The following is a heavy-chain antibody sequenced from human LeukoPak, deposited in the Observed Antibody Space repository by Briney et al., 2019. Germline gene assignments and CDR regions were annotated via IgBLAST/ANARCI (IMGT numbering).Heavy chain of an antibody. Sequence: SETLSLTCTVSGGSISSSSYYWSWIRQPPGKGLEWIGEINHSGSTNYNPSLKSRVTISVDTSKNQFSLKLSSVTAADTAVYYCARGRRRPGFTMIVVAYYFDYWGQGTLVTVSS. V-gene: IGHV4-39*07. D-gene: IGHD3-22*01. J-gene: IGHJ4*02. CDR3: ARGRRRPGFTMIVVAYYFDY. CDR1: GGSISSSSYY. CDR2: INHSGST.